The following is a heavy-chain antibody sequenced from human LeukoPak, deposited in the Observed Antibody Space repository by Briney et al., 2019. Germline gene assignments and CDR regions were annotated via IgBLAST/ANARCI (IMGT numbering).Heavy chain of an antibody. D-gene: IGHD3-10*01. CDR3: ARGGVLWFGELVWFDP. CDR1: GGSISSGGYY. Sequence: SETLSLTCTVSGGSISSGGYYWSWIRQHPGKGLEWIGYIYYSGSTYYNPSLKSRVTISVDTSKNQFSLKLSSVTAADTAVYYRARGGVLWFGELVWFDPWGQGTLVTVSS. CDR2: IYYSGST. J-gene: IGHJ5*02. V-gene: IGHV4-31*03.